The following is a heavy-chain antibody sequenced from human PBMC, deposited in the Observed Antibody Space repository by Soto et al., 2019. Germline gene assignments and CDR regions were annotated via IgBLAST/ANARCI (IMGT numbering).Heavy chain of an antibody. J-gene: IGHJ5*02. V-gene: IGHV1-18*01. CDR3: VRDVAWVSGWSANIRDDWFGL. CDR2: ISAYSGST. D-gene: IGHD6-19*01. CDR1: GYIFSTSG. Sequence: ASVKVSCKASGYIFSTSGMTWVRQAPGQGLEYMGNISAYSGSTNYAPTFQDRLTVTTDTSTNTVYMEMRSLRPNDTAIYYCVRDVAWVSGWSANIRDDWFGLWG.